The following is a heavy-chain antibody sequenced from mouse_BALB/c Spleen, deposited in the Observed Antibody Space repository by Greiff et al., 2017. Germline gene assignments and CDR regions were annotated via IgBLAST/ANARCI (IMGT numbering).Heavy chain of an antibody. J-gene: IGHJ4*01. CDR3: ARRYGSSYRYAMDY. V-gene: IGHV5-17*02. D-gene: IGHD1-1*01. CDR2: ISSGSSTI. Sequence: DVMLVESGGGLVQPGGSRKLSCAASGFTFSSFGMHWVRQAPEKGLEWVAYISSGSSTIYYADTVKGRFTISRDNPKNTLFLQMTSLRSEDTAMYYCARRYGSSYRYAMDYWGQGTSVTVSS. CDR1: GFTFSSFG.